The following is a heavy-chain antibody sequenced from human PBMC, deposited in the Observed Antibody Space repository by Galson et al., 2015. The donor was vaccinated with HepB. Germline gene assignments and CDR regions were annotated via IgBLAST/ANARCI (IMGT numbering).Heavy chain of an antibody. V-gene: IGHV5-10-1*01. D-gene: IGHD1-20*01. CDR1: GYSFTSYW. CDR3: ARCPYNWNDVYYYYYMDV. J-gene: IGHJ6*03. Sequence: QSGAEVKKPGESLRISCTGSGYSFTSYWISWVRQMPGKGLEWMGRIDPSDSYTNYSPSFQGHVTISADKSISTAYLQWSSLKASDTAMYYCARCPYNWNDVYYYYYMDVWGKGTTITVSS. CDR2: IDPSDSYT.